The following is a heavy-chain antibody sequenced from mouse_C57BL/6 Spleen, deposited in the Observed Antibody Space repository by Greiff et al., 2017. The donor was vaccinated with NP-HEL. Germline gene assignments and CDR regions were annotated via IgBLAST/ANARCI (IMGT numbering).Heavy chain of an antibody. J-gene: IGHJ4*01. CDR1: GYTFTNYL. D-gene: IGHD4-1*01. V-gene: IGHV1-54*01. CDR2: INPGSGGT. CDR3: EREELTGTMDD. Sequence: QVQLQQSGAELVRPGTSVKVSCKASGYTFTNYLIEWVKPRPGQGLEWIGVINPGSGGTNYNEKFKGKATLTEDKSSSTAYMQLSSLKSEDSAVYFGEREELTGTMDDWGQGTSVTVSS.